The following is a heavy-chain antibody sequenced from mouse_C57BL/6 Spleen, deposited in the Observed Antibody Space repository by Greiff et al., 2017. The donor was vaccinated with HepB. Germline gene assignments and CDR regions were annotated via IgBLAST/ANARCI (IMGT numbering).Heavy chain of an antibody. J-gene: IGHJ1*03. CDR3: AREKLGRYFDV. V-gene: IGHV3-6*01. D-gene: IGHD4-1*01. CDR1: GYSITSGYY. Sequence: ESGPGLVKPSQSLSLTCSVTGYSITSGYYWNWIRQFPGNKLEWMGYISYDGSNNYNPSLKNRISITRDTSKNQFFLKLNSVTTEDTATYYCAREKLGRYFDVWGTGTTVTVSS. CDR2: ISYDGSN.